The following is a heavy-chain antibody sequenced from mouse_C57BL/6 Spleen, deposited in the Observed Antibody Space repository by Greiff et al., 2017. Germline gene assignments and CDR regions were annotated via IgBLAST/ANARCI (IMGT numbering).Heavy chain of an antibody. Sequence: DVHLVESGGGLVKPGGSLKLSCAASGFTFSSYAMSWVRQTPEKRLEWVATISDGGSYTYYPDNVKGRFTISRDNAKNNLYLQMSHLKSEDTAMYYCARSYYYGSRGGFDYWGQGTTLTVSS. D-gene: IGHD1-1*01. V-gene: IGHV5-4*01. CDR2: ISDGGSYT. J-gene: IGHJ2*01. CDR3: ARSYYYGSRGGFDY. CDR1: GFTFSSYA.